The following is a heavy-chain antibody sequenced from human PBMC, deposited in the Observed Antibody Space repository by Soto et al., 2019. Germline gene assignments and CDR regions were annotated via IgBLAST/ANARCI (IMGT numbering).Heavy chain of an antibody. D-gene: IGHD6-6*01. J-gene: IGHJ4*02. V-gene: IGHV4-39*01. CDR1: GGSISSSSYY. CDR2: IYYSGST. Sequence: PSETLSLTCIVSGGSISSSSYYWGWIRQPPGKGLEWIGSIYYSGSTYYNPSLKSRVTISVDTSKNQFSLNLASVSAADTAVYYCARAPKVSGSSQTRPDFWGQGTLVTV. CDR3: ARAPKVSGSSQTRPDF.